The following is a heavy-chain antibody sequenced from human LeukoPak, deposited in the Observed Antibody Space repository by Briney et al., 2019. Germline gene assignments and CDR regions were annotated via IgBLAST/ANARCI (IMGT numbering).Heavy chain of an antibody. V-gene: IGHV3-23*01. CDR3: ATGSGT. CDR1: GFTFNNYA. Sequence: GGSLRLSCAASGFTFNNYAMSWVRQAPGKGLEWVSAISGSASSTYYTDSVKGRFTISRDNSKTTLYLQMSSLRAEDTAVYYCATGSGTWGQGTRVTVSS. J-gene: IGHJ5*02. CDR2: ISGSASST.